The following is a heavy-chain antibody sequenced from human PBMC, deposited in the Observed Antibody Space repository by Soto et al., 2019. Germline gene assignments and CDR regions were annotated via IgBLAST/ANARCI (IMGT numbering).Heavy chain of an antibody. CDR1: GGSISSGGYY. CDR3: ARAHGYSSSWKLDF. D-gene: IGHD6-13*01. V-gene: IGHV4-31*03. J-gene: IGHJ4*02. CDR2: IYYSGST. Sequence: QVQLQESGPGLVKPSQTLSLTCTVSGGSISSGGYYWSWIRQHPGKGLEWIGYIYYSGSTYYNPSLKSRVTVSVDTSKNQLSLKLSFVTAAVTAVYYCARAHGYSSSWKLDFWGQGTLVTVSS.